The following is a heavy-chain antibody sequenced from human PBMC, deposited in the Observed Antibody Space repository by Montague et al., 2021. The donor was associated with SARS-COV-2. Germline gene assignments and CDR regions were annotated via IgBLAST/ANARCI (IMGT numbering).Heavy chain of an antibody. CDR2: PFFKNKKDS. D-gene: IGHD3-9*01. V-gene: IGHV6-1*01. Sequence: CAISGDSVAELRRTSEEHTPEPQSQLELVCRPFFKNKKDSDYAESVKRRLVITPDTSKNQVSLQLNSVIPEDTAVYFCASSGITLTGLDAFDIWGQGTMVTVSS. CDR1: GDSVAELRRT. CDR3: ASSGITLTGLDAFDI. J-gene: IGHJ3*02.